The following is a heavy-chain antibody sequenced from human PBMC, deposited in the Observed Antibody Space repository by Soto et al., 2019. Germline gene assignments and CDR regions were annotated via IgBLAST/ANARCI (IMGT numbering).Heavy chain of an antibody. Sequence: GGSLRLSCAASGFTFSSYGMHWVRQAPGKGLEWVAVISYDGSNKYYADSVKGRFTISRDNSKNTLYLQMNSLRAEDTAVYYCANAGYSSSWYTFDYWGQGTLVTVSS. J-gene: IGHJ4*02. CDR1: GFTFSSYG. D-gene: IGHD6-13*01. CDR2: ISYDGSNK. CDR3: ANAGYSSSWYTFDY. V-gene: IGHV3-30*18.